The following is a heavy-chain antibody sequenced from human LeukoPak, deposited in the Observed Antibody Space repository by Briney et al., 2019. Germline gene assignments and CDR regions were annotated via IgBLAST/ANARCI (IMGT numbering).Heavy chain of an antibody. V-gene: IGHV3-23*01. CDR1: GFTFSSYA. CDR3: AIVPHIVVVTAIPY. D-gene: IGHD2-21*02. Sequence: GGSLRLSCAASGFTFSSYAVSWVRQAPGKGLEWVSAISGSGGSTYYADSVKGRFTISRDNSKNTLYLQMNSLRAEDTAVYYCAIVPHIVVVTAIPYWGQGTLVTDSS. J-gene: IGHJ4*02. CDR2: ISGSGGST.